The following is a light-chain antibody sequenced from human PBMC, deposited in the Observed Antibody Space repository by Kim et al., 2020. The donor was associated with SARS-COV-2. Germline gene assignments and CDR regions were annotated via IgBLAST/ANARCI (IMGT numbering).Light chain of an antibody. CDR3: QLWDSLSDHKI. Sequence: SYELTQPPSVSVAPGETAIITCGGNNIGSESPHWYQQRPGQAPVLLIYHNGDRPSGIPERFSGSKSGNTATLTITRVEAGDEADYYCQLWDSLSDHKIFGSGTKVTVL. J-gene: IGLJ1*01. CDR2: HNG. V-gene: IGLV3-21*04. CDR1: NIGSES.